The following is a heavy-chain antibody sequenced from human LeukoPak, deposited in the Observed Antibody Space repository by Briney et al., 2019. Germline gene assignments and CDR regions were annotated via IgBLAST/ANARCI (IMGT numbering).Heavy chain of an antibody. J-gene: IGHJ3*02. CDR1: GFTFSSYW. D-gene: IGHD3-10*01. Sequence: GGSLRLSCAASGFTFSSYWMSWVRQAPGKGLEWVANIKQDGSEKYYVDSVKGRFTISRDNAKNSLYLQMNSLRAEDTAVYYCASRHGSGSYGPFAFDIWGQGTMVTVSS. V-gene: IGHV3-7*01. CDR2: IKQDGSEK. CDR3: ASRHGSGSYGPFAFDI.